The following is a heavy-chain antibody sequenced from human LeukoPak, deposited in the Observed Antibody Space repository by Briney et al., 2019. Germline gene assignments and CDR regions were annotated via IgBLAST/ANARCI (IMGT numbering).Heavy chain of an antibody. J-gene: IGHJ5*02. CDR1: GFTVSSNY. CDR2: IYRGGRT. CDR3: AKSPRITIFGVILIPDWFDP. Sequence: GGSLRLSCAAPGFTVSSNYMSWVRQAPGKGLEWVSVIYRGGRTNYADSVKGRFIMSRDNSKNTLYLQMNSLRAEDTALYYCAKSPRITIFGVILIPDWFDPWGQGTLVTVSS. V-gene: IGHV3-66*01. D-gene: IGHD3-3*01.